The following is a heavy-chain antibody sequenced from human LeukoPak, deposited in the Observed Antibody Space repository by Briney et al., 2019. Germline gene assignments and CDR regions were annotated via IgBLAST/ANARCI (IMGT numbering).Heavy chain of an antibody. CDR3: ARVGQQLVFLP. J-gene: IGHJ5*02. Sequence: PSETLSLTCTVSGGSISSYYWSWIRQPPGEGLEWIGYIYYSGSTNYNPSLKSRVTISVDTSKNQFSLKLSSVTAADTAVYYCARVGQQLVFLPWGQGTLVTVSS. D-gene: IGHD6-13*01. CDR2: IYYSGST. CDR1: GGSISSYY. V-gene: IGHV4-59*01.